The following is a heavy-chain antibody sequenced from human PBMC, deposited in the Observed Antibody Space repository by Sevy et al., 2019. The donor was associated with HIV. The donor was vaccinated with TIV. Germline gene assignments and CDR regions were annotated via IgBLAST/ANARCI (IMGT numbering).Heavy chain of an antibody. CDR2: IYSGGST. V-gene: IGHV3-53*01. Sequence: GGSLRLSCAASGFTVSSNYMSWVRQAPGKGLEWVSVIYSGGSTYYADSVKGRFTISRDNSKNRLYLQMNSLRAEDTAVYYCARVTSTMVRGVIIRRGFDYWGQGTLVTVSS. J-gene: IGHJ4*02. D-gene: IGHD3-10*01. CDR1: GFTVSSNY. CDR3: ARVTSTMVRGVIIRRGFDY.